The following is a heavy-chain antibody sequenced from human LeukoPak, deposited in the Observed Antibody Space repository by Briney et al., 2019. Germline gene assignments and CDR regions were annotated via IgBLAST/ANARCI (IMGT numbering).Heavy chain of an antibody. J-gene: IGHJ5*02. CDR3: ARGNIAVAGPNWFDP. D-gene: IGHD6-19*01. V-gene: IGHV4-34*01. CDR2: INHSGST. Sequence: SETLSLTCAVYGGSFSVYYWSWIRQPPGKGLEWIGEINHSGSTNYNPSLKSRVTISVDTSKNQFSLKLSSVTAADTAVYYCARGNIAVAGPNWFDPWGQGTLVTVSS. CDR1: GGSFSVYY.